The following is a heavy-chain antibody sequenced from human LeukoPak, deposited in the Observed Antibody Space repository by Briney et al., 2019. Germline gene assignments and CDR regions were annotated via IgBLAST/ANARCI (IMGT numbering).Heavy chain of an antibody. D-gene: IGHD3-10*01. V-gene: IGHV3-48*01. CDR2: ISSSSNII. J-gene: IGHJ4*02. CDR1: GFTFSNYN. CDR3: ARDFAREFTIDY. Sequence: GGSLRLSCAASGFTFSNYNMNWVRQPPGKGLQWVPYISSSSNIIYYADSVKGRFTISRDNDKNSLFLQMNSLRAEDTAVYYCARDFAREFTIDYWGQGTLVTVSS.